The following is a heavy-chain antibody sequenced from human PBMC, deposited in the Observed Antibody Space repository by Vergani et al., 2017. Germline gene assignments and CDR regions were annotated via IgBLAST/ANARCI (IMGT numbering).Heavy chain of an antibody. D-gene: IGHD6-13*01. CDR1: GFTFSSYA. Sequence: QVQLVESGGGVVQPGRSLRLSCAASGFTFSSYAMHWVRQAPGKGLEWVAVISYDGSNKYYADSVKGRFTISRDNSKNTLYLQMNSLRAEDTAVYYCARDTLVPNSYDPTRPVNFDYWGQGTLVTVSS. V-gene: IGHV3-30-3*01. J-gene: IGHJ4*02. CDR2: ISYDGSNK. CDR3: ARDTLVPNSYDPTRPVNFDY.